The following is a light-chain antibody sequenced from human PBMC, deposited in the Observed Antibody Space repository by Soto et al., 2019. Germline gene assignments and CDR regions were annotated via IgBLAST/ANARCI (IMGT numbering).Light chain of an antibody. J-gene: IGKJ4*01. V-gene: IGKV3-15*01. CDR3: QQYNNWLT. Sequence: EIVMTQSPATLSVSPGERVTLSCRASESIDFNLAWYQQKPGQAPRLLIYGASNRATGIPARFSGSGSGTEFTLTISSLQSEDVALYCCQQYNNWLTFGGGTKVDIK. CDR2: GAS. CDR1: ESIDFN.